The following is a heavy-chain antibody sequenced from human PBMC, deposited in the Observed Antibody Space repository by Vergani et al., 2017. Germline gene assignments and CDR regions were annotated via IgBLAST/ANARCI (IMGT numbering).Heavy chain of an antibody. CDR1: GFIFSDYF. CDR2: IWHDGSNE. Sequence: QVQLVESGGGVVQPGKSLSLSCETSGFIFSDYFMHWVRQAPGKGLEWVAGIWHDGSNEKFVDSVQGRFTISRDNSKNTLYLQMNSLRVEDTAVYYCARAYGRYDWFDYWGQRTLVTVSS. CDR3: ARAYGRYDWFDY. J-gene: IGHJ4*01. D-gene: IGHD1-20*01. V-gene: IGHV3-33*01.